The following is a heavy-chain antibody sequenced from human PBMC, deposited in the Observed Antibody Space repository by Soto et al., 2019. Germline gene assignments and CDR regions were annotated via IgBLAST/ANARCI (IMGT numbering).Heavy chain of an antibody. J-gene: IGHJ6*03. CDR3: ARGDCVGGTCYSLAGSFYYYMDV. CDR1: GFTFSNYW. Sequence: EVQLVESGGGLVQPGGSLRLSCVASGFTFSNYWMYWVRQAPGEGMVWVSRINSDGSVSSYADSVKGRLTISRDNVKNTLYLQMDSRRDEDTAVYYCARGDCVGGTCYSLAGSFYYYMDVWGKGTTVTVFS. D-gene: IGHD2-15*01. V-gene: IGHV3-74*01. CDR2: INSDGSVS.